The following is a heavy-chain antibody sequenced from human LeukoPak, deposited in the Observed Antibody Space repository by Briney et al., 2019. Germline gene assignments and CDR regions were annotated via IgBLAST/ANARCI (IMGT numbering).Heavy chain of an antibody. D-gene: IGHD3-3*01. CDR1: GFTFSSYA. V-gene: IGHV3-64*01. CDR2: ISSNGGST. J-gene: IGHJ6*03. CDR3: ARDLYYDFWSGYYTGLRYYYYMDV. Sequence: GGSLRLSCAASGFTFSSYAMHWVRQAPGKGLEYVSAISSNGGSTYYANSVKGRFTISRDNSKNTLYLQMGSLRAEDMAVYYCARDLYYDFWSGYYTGLRYYYYMDVWGKGTTVTVSS.